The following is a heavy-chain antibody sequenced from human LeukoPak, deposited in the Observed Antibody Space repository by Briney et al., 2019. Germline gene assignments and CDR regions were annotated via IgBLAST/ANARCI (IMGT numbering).Heavy chain of an antibody. Sequence: GASVKVSCKASGDTFIRYGISWVRQAPGQGLEWMGWISTGNGNTNYAQKFQGRVTMTTDTSTTTAYMELRSLRSDDTAIYYCARGDGYCSGGSCMILDYWGQGTLVTVSS. CDR3: ARGDGYCSGGSCMILDY. J-gene: IGHJ4*02. CDR2: ISTGNGNT. D-gene: IGHD2-15*01. V-gene: IGHV1-18*01. CDR1: GDTFIRYG.